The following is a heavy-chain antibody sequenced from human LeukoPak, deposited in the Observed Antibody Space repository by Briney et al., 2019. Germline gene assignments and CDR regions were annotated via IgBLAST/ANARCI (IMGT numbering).Heavy chain of an antibody. Sequence: GESLKISCKGSGYSFTSYYIGWVRQMPGKGLEWMGIIYPGDSDTAYSPSFQGQFTISADKSISTAYLQCSSLKASDTAIYYCARAYSSGWYDYWGQGTLVTVSS. CDR1: GYSFTSYY. CDR2: IYPGDSDT. V-gene: IGHV5-51*01. J-gene: IGHJ4*02. CDR3: ARAYSSGWYDY. D-gene: IGHD6-19*01.